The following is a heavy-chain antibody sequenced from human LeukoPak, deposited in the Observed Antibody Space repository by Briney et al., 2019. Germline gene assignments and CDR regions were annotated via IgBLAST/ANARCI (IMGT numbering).Heavy chain of an antibody. CDR1: GFTFSSYG. CDR3: ARGGDYYGSGTFYMDV. CDR2: IRYDGSNK. Sequence: QTGGSLRLSCAASGFTFSSYGMHWVRQAPGKGLEWVAFIRYDGSNKYYADSVKGRFTISRDNSKNTLYLQMNSLRAEDTAVYYCARGGDYYGSGTFYMDVWGKGTTVTISS. D-gene: IGHD3-10*01. V-gene: IGHV3-30*02. J-gene: IGHJ6*03.